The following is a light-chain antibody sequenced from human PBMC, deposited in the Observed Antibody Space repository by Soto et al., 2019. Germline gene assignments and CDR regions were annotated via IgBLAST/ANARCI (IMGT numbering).Light chain of an antibody. Sequence: DIQMTQSPSSVSSSVGDRVTITCRASQGISSWLAWYQQKPGKAPTLLIYAATSLQSGVPSRFSGSGSWTYFTVTNSRLTPEDLATYYCPPANRFPLTCGGGTKVEIK. CDR3: PPANRFPLT. V-gene: IGKV1-12*01. CDR1: QGISSW. CDR2: AAT. J-gene: IGKJ4*01.